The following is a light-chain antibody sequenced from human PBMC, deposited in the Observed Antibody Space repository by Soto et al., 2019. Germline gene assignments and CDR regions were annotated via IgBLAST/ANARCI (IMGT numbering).Light chain of an antibody. J-gene: IGLJ1*01. CDR1: SSDIGAYNY. CDR3: SSYTTNSTRV. CDR2: EVT. V-gene: IGLV2-14*01. Sequence: QSVLTQPASVSGSPGQSITISCTGTSSDIGAYNYVSWYQQHPGEAPKLLIYEVTYRPSGVSDRFSGSKSAYTASLTISGLQPEDEADYYCSSYTTNSTRVFGTRTKVTV.